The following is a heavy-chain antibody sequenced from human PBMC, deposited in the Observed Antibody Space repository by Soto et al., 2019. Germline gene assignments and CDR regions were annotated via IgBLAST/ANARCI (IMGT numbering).Heavy chain of an antibody. J-gene: IGHJ4*02. V-gene: IGHV3-30-3*01. D-gene: IGHD3-3*01. CDR1: GFTFSSYA. Sequence: PGGSLRLSCAASGFTFSSYAMHWVRQAPGKGLEWVAVISYDGSNKYYADSVKGRFTISRDNSKNTLYLQMNSLRAEDTAVYYCAREELRIFGVVNLFDYWGQGTLVTVSS. CDR3: AREELRIFGVVNLFDY. CDR2: ISYDGSNK.